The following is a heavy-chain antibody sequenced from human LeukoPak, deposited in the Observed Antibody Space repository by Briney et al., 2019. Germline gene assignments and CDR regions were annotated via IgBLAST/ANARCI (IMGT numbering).Heavy chain of an antibody. CDR3: ATLRLLWSDRDAFDI. Sequence: ASVKVSCKVSGYTLTELSMHWVRQAPGKGLEWMGGFDPEDGETIYAQKFQGRVTMTEDTSTDTAYMELSSLRSEDTAVYYCATLRLLWSDRDAFDICGQGRMVTVSS. V-gene: IGHV1-24*01. D-gene: IGHD3-3*01. CDR1: GYTLTELS. CDR2: FDPEDGET. J-gene: IGHJ3*02.